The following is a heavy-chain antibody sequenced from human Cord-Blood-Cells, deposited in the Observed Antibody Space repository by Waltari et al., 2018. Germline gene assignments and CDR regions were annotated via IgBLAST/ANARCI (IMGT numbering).Heavy chain of an antibody. CDR1: GGSISSSSYY. D-gene: IGHD2-15*01. CDR2: IYYSGST. J-gene: IGHJ4*02. Sequence: QLQLQESGPGLVKSSETLSLTCTVSGGSISSSSYYWGWIRQPPGRGLEWIGSIYYSGSTYYNPSLKSRVTISVDTSKNQFSLKLSSVTAADTAVYYCARHADGYCSGGSCYYFDYWGQGTLVTVSS. CDR3: ARHADGYCSGGSCYYFDY. V-gene: IGHV4-39*01.